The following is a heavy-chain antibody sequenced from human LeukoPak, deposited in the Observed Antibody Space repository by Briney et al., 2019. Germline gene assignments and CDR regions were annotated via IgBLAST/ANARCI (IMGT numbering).Heavy chain of an antibody. CDR1: GFTFSSYA. V-gene: IGHV3-23*01. Sequence: QPGGSLRLSCATSGFTFSSYAMSWVRQAPGKGLEWVSAISGSGGSTYYADSVKGRFTISRDNSKNTLYLQMNSLRAEDTAVYYCASYGRGNVPARYYYYYYGMDVWGQGTTVTVSS. D-gene: IGHD4-23*01. CDR3: ASYGRGNVPARYYYYYYGMDV. CDR2: ISGSGGST. J-gene: IGHJ6*02.